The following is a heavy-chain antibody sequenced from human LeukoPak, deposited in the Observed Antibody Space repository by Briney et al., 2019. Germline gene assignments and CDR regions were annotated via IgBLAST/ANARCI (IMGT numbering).Heavy chain of an antibody. CDR1: GYTFTSYG. J-gene: IGHJ4*02. CDR3: ARGDAPYDYVWGSYRHPGY. CDR2: ISAYNGNT. Sequence: ASVNVSCKASGYTFTSYGISWVRQAPGQGLEWMGWISAYNGNTNYAQKLQGRVTMTTDTSTSTAYMELRSLRSDDTAVYYCARGDAPYDYVWGSYRHPGYWGQGTLVTVSS. V-gene: IGHV1-18*01. D-gene: IGHD3-16*02.